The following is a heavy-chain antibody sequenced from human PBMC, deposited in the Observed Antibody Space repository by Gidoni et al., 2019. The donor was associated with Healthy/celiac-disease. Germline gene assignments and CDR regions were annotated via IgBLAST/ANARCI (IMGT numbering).Heavy chain of an antibody. V-gene: IGHV4-39*01. CDR2: IYYSGST. J-gene: IGHJ5*02. D-gene: IGHD6-13*01. CDR3: ARQYSSSWHKGVYNWFDP. Sequence: LEWIGSIYYSGSTYYNPSLKSRVTISVDTSKNQFSLKLSSVTAADTAVYYCARQYSSSWHKGVYNWFDPWGQGTLVTVSS.